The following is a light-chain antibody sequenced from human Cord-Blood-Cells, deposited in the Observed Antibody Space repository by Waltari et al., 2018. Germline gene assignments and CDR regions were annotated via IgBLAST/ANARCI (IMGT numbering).Light chain of an antibody. CDR1: QSVLYSSNNKNY. J-gene: IGKJ2*01. V-gene: IGKV4-1*01. Sequence: DIVMTQSPDSLAVSLGERATINCKSSQSVLYSSNNKNYLAWYQQKPGQPPKLLIYWASTRESGVPDRFSCGGSGTDFTLTISSLQAEDVAVYYCQQYYSTPYTFGQGTKLEIK. CDR2: WAS. CDR3: QQYYSTPYT.